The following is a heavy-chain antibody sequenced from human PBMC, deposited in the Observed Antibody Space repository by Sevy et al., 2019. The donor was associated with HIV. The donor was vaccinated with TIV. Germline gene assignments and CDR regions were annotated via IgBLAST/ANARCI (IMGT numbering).Heavy chain of an antibody. D-gene: IGHD1-26*01. Sequence: GGSLRLSCAASGISFNNYGMHWVRRAPGKGLEWLAVISYDGTNQYYADSVKGRFTISRDDYKNTLYLQMNRLRVEDTAVYYCAQVGGSKWELFEFYAMHVWGQGTTVTVSS. CDR1: GISFNNYG. V-gene: IGHV3-30*18. J-gene: IGHJ6*02. CDR2: ISYDGTNQ. CDR3: AQVGGSKWELFEFYAMHV.